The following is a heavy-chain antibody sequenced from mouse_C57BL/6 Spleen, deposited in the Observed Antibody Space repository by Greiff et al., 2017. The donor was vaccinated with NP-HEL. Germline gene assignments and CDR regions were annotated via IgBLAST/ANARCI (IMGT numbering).Heavy chain of an antibody. CDR2: IYPGDGDT. CDR1: GYAFSSSW. CDR3: ARDPTGVRAMDY. J-gene: IGHJ4*01. V-gene: IGHV1-82*01. D-gene: IGHD4-1*02. Sequence: QVQLKQSGPELVKPGASVKISCKASGYAFSSSWMNWVKQRPGKGLEWIGRIYPGDGDTNYNGKFKGKATLTADKSSSTAYMQLSSLTSEDSAVYFCARDPTGVRAMDYWGQGTSVTVSS.